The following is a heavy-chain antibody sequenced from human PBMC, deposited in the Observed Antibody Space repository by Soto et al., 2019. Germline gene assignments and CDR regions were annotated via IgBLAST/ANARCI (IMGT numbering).Heavy chain of an antibody. CDR2: INHSGST. V-gene: IGHV4-34*01. Sequence: ASETLSLTCAVYGGSFSGYYWTWIRQPPGTGLEWIGEINHSGSTNYNPSLKSRVTISVDTSKNQFSLKLTSVTAADTAVYYCARATESHYFDYWGRGILVTVS. CDR3: ARATESHYFDY. J-gene: IGHJ4*02. CDR1: GGSFSGYY.